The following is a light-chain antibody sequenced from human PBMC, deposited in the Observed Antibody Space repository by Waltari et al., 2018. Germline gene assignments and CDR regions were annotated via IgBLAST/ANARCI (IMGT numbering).Light chain of an antibody. J-gene: IGLJ3*02. CDR2: EDT. CDR1: ALPQHY. CDR3: YSPDGSDNHAPWV. Sequence: SYELTQPPSVSVSPGQTARIPCSGAALPQHYAYWYQRKSGQAPVLVSYEDTKRPSGTPERFSGSSSGTWVTLIISGAQVEDEADYYCYSPDGSDNHAPWVYGGGTKLTVL. V-gene: IGLV3-10*01.